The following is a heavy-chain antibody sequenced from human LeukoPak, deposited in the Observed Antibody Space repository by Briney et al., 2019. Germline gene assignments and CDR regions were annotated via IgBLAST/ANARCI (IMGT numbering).Heavy chain of an antibody. D-gene: IGHD6-6*01. J-gene: IGHJ5*02. CDR3: AREGSSSPGGWFDP. V-gene: IGHV4-59*11. CDR2: IYYSGST. Sequence: SDTLSLTCAVSDDSFSSHCWTWIRQPPGKGLEWIGSIYYSGSTYYNPSLKSRVTISVDTSKNQFSLKLSSVTAADTAVYYCAREGSSSPGGWFDPWGQGTLVTVSS. CDR1: DDSFSSHC.